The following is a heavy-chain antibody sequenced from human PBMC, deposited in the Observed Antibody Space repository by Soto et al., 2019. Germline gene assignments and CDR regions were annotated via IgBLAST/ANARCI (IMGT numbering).Heavy chain of an antibody. CDR2: IYETGST. Sequence: SETLSLTCDVSGYSISSGYYWGWIRQPPGKGLEWIGSIYETGSTYYNLSLKSRVTIPVDTAKNQFSLKLNAVTAADTAMYYCARDSRRGDNYGTFDFWGQGTLVTVSS. CDR1: GYSISSGYY. CDR3: ARDSRRGDNYGTFDF. V-gene: IGHV4-38-2*02. D-gene: IGHD5-18*01. J-gene: IGHJ4*02.